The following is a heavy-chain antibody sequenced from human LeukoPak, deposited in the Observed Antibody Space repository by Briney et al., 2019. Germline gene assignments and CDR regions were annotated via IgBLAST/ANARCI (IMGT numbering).Heavy chain of an antibody. CDR2: IYPRDGST. V-gene: IGHV1-46*01. J-gene: IGHJ4*02. CDR3: ARDQEAFDY. Sequence: GASVKVSCKASGYSFTSNYIHWVRQAPGQGLEWMGMIYPRDGSTSYAQKFQGRVTVTRDTSTSTVHMELSGLRSEDTAVYCARDQEAFDYWGREPWSPSPQ. CDR1: GYSFTSNY.